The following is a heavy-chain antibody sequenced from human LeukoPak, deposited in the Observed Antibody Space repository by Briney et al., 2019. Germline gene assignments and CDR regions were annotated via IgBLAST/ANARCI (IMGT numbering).Heavy chain of an antibody. J-gene: IGHJ3*02. CDR3: ARARVTAMAGDAFDI. V-gene: IGHV4-59*01. Sequence: SETLSLTCAVSGGSISSYYWSWVRQPPGKGLEWIWYINNSGSTNYNPSLKSRVTISVDTSKNQFSLKLSTVTAADTAVYYCARARVTAMAGDAFDICGQGTMVTVSS. D-gene: IGHD2-21*02. CDR1: GGSISSYY. CDR2: INNSGST.